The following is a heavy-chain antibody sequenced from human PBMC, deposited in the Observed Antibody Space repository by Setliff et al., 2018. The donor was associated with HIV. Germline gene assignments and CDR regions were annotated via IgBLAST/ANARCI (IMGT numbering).Heavy chain of an antibody. J-gene: IGHJ3*02. V-gene: IGHV3-15*01. D-gene: IGHD3-10*01. Sequence: GESLTISCVASGFTFSNAWITWIRQAPGKGLEWVGRIKSKFDGGTTDCAAPVKGRFTISRDDSKNTLYLQMNSLKTEDTAVYYCTTDTHYYGSGSYEENAFDMWVHGTMVTVSS. CDR3: TTDTHYYGSGSYEENAFDM. CDR1: GFTFSNAW. CDR2: IKSKFDGGTT.